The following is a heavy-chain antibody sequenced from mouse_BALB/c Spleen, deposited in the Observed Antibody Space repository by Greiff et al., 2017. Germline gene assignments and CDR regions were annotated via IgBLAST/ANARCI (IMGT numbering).Heavy chain of an antibody. CDR3: ARGARATAMDY. Sequence: EVQLQQSGPELVKPGASVKMSCKASGYTFTSYVMHWVKQKPGQGLEWIGYINPYNDGTKYNEKFKGKATLTSDKSSSTAYMELSSLTSEDSAVYYCARGARATAMDYWGQGTSVTVSS. D-gene: IGHD3-1*01. J-gene: IGHJ4*01. CDR1: GYTFTSYV. CDR2: INPYNDGT. V-gene: IGHV1-14*01.